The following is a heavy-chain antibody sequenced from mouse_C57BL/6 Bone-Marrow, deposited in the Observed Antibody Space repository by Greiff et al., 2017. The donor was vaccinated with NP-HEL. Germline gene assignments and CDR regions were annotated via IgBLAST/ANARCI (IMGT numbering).Heavy chain of an antibody. CDR1: GSSITSGYA. V-gene: IGHV3-1*01. D-gene: IGHD1-1*01. CDR2: ISYSSST. J-gene: IGHJ2*01. Sequence: EVKLQESGPGMVKPSQSLSLSCPVTGSSITSGYACHWIRHFPGNKLEWMGYISYSSSTNYNPSLKSRISITHDTSKNHIFLKLNSVTTEDTATCYWSKCTTVRQYYFDYRGQGTTLTVSS. CDR3: SKCTTVRQYYFDY.